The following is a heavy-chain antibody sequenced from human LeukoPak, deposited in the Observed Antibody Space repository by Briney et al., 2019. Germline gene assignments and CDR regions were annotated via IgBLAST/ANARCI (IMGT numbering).Heavy chain of an antibody. Sequence: SETLSLTCPVSGGSVNSQNYYWNWIRQPPGKGLEWIGYIYNNVRTNYNPSLKSRVAIFVDTSTNQFSLRLSSVTAADTAVYYCASGYYLFDYWGQGTLVTVSS. D-gene: IGHD3-22*01. CDR2: IYNNVRT. J-gene: IGHJ4*02. CDR3: ASGYYLFDY. CDR1: GGSVNSQNYY. V-gene: IGHV4-61*01.